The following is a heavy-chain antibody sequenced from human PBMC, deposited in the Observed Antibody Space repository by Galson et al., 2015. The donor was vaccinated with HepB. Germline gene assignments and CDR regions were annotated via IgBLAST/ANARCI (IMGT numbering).Heavy chain of an antibody. CDR2: MNPNSGST. CDR3: ARSRRGGSIDF. J-gene: IGHJ4*02. D-gene: IGHD3-16*01. V-gene: IGHV1-8*01. CDR1: GYTFTSYD. Sequence: SVKVSCKASGYTFTSYDINWVRQATGQGLVWLGWMNPNSGSTGYAQKFQGRVTMTRDTSTTTAYMELSSLRSEDTAVYYCARSRRGGSIDFWGQGTLVTVSS.